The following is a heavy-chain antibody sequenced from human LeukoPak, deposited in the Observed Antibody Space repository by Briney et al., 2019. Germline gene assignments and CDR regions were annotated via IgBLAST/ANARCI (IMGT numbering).Heavy chain of an antibody. CDR3: ARDPLRYLRVGHYDY. Sequence: GGSLRLSCAASGFTFSNSAMNWVRQGPGKGLEWVSSIDYDSSHIYYAASVRGRFTISRDNARNSVYLQMNSLRVEDTAVYYCARDPLRYLRVGHYDYWGQGTLVAVSS. D-gene: IGHD3-9*01. J-gene: IGHJ4*02. CDR2: IDYDSSHI. V-gene: IGHV3-21*01. CDR1: GFTFSNSA.